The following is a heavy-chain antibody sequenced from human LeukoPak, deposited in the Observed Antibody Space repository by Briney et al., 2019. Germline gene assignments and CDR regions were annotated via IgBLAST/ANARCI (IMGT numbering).Heavy chain of an antibody. Sequence: EASVKVSCKASGGTFSSCAISWVRQAPGQGLEWMGGIIPIFGTANYAQKFQGRVTITADESTSTAYMELSSLRSEDTAVYYCARPAVAGLYYFDYWGQGTLVTVSS. V-gene: IGHV1-69*13. D-gene: IGHD6-19*01. CDR1: GGTFSSCA. J-gene: IGHJ4*02. CDR3: ARPAVAGLYYFDY. CDR2: IIPIFGTA.